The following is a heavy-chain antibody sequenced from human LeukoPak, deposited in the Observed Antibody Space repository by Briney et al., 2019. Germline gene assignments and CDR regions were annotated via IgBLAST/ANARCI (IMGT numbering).Heavy chain of an antibody. CDR2: INHSGST. D-gene: IGHD3-10*01. J-gene: IGHJ4*02. CDR3: ARTMVRGVINY. Sequence: SETLSLTCAVYGGSFSGYYWSWIRQPPGKGLEWIGEINHSGSTNYNPSLKSRVTISVDTSKNQFSLKLSSVTAADTAVYYCARTMVRGVINYWGQGTLVTVSS. V-gene: IGHV4-34*01. CDR1: GGSFSGYY.